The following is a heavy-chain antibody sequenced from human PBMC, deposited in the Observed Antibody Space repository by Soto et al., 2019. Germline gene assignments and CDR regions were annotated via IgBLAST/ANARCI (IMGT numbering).Heavy chain of an antibody. CDR3: ARDGSSGWYFGYY. V-gene: IGHV1-3*01. D-gene: IGHD6-19*01. J-gene: IGHJ4*02. Sequence: GASVKVSCKDSGYTLTSYAMHWVRQAPGQRLEWMGWINAGNGNTKYSQKFQGRVTITRDTSASTAYMELSSLRSEDTAVYYCARDGSSGWYFGYYWGQGTLVTVSS. CDR1: GYTLTSYA. CDR2: INAGNGNT.